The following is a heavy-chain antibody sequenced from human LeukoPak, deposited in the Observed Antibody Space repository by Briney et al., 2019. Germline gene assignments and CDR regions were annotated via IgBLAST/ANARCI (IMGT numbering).Heavy chain of an antibody. Sequence: SETLSLTCTVSGGSISSSSYYWGWIRQPPGKGLEWIGSIYYSGSTYYNPSLKSRVTISVDTSKNQFSLKLSSVTAADTAVYYCARRAAARPRYFDPWGRGTLVTVSS. CDR2: IYYSGST. J-gene: IGHJ2*01. V-gene: IGHV4-39*01. D-gene: IGHD6-6*01. CDR1: GGSISSSSYY. CDR3: ARRAAARPRYFDP.